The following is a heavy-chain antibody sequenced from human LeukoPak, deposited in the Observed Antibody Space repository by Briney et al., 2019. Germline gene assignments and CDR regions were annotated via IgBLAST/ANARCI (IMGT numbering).Heavy chain of an antibody. D-gene: IGHD1-1*01. CDR1: GGTFSSYA. Sequence: SVKVSCKASGGTFSSYAISWVRQAPGQGLEWMGRIIPILGIANYAQKFQGRVTITADKSTSTACMELSSLRSEDTAVYYCARVETSHRPWDFDYWGQGTLVTVSS. CDR2: IIPILGIA. CDR3: ARVETSHRPWDFDY. V-gene: IGHV1-69*04. J-gene: IGHJ4*02.